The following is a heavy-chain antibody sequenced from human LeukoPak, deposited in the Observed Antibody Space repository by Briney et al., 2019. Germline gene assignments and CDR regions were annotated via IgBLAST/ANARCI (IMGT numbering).Heavy chain of an antibody. CDR1: GYTFTSYG. CDR3: ARDPQTTHSGVGI. D-gene: IGHD4-17*01. J-gene: IGHJ3*02. Sequence: GASVKVSCKASGYTFTSYGISWVRQAPGQGLEWMGWISAYNGNTNYAQKFQGRVTMTRDTSISTAYMELSRLRSDDTAVYYCARDPQTTHSGVGIWGQGTMVTVSS. CDR2: ISAYNGNT. V-gene: IGHV1-18*01.